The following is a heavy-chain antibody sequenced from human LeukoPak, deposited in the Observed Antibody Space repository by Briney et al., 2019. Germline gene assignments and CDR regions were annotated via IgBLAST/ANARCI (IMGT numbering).Heavy chain of an antibody. CDR3: SNGIYSPSY. Sequence: GGSLRLSCTTSGFTFTLYWMAWIRQSPGKGLEWVTNIKQDESQQYYLESVEGRFTVSSDNARHSVSLHMNNLRVENTAVYYCSNGIYSPSYWGRGTLVTVSS. CDR1: GFTFTLYW. J-gene: IGHJ4*02. D-gene: IGHD6-13*01. V-gene: IGHV3-7*01. CDR2: IKQDESQQ.